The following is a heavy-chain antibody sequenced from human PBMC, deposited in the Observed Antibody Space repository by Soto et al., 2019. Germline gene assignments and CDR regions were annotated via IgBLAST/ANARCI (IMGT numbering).Heavy chain of an antibody. V-gene: IGHV4-34*01. Sequence: QVQLQQWGAGLLKPSETLSLTCAVCGGFVSSGSYDWSXIRQPPGKGLEWIGEMSHSGGTHFNPSLKSRVTISVDTSKNQFSLKMSSVTAADTALYYCARVERGTATTVVDAFDIWGPGTMVTVSS. J-gene: IGHJ3*02. CDR2: MSHSGGT. CDR3: ARVERGTATTVVDAFDI. D-gene: IGHD1-1*01. CDR1: GGFVSSGSYD.